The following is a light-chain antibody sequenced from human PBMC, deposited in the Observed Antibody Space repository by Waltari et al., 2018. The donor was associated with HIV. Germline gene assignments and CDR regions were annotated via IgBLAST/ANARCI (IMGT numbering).Light chain of an antibody. V-gene: IGLV2-14*03. CDR1: SPDIDAYNH. J-gene: IGLJ1*01. Sequence: QSALTQPASVSASPGQSIPLSCTGTSPDIDAYNHFSWYQQPPGRAPKHLIYEVSYRPSGVSDRFSGSKSGNTASLTISGLQPEDEAEYYCDSYTISSTYVFGTGTKVTVL. CDR2: EVS. CDR3: DSYTISSTYV.